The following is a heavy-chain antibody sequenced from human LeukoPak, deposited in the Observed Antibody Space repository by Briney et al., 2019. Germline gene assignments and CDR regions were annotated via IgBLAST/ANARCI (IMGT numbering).Heavy chain of an antibody. Sequence: GGSLRLSCAASGFSFQDYTMHWVRQPPGKGLEWVSQISWSGGTTYYADSVKGRFTISRDNSRNSLYLQMNSLRTEDTALYYRAKERIGGSLDYWGQGTLLTVSS. CDR3: AKERIGGSLDY. V-gene: IGHV3-43*01. J-gene: IGHJ4*02. CDR1: GFSFQDYT. D-gene: IGHD3-10*01. CDR2: ISWSGGTT.